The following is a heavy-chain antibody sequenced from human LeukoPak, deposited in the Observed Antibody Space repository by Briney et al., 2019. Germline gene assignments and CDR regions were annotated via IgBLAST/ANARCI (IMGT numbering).Heavy chain of an antibody. Sequence: GGSLRLSCSASGFVFSIYTMYWVRQAPGKGPEYVSTISGSGNGGSIYYADSVKGRFTISRDDSKSIVYLQMNGLRSEDTAVYYCARDPLRGTPAYNWFDPWGQGTLVTVSS. CDR1: GFVFSIYT. CDR3: ARDPLRGTPAYNWFDP. D-gene: IGHD2-2*01. V-gene: IGHV3-64*04. CDR2: ISGSGNGGSI. J-gene: IGHJ5*02.